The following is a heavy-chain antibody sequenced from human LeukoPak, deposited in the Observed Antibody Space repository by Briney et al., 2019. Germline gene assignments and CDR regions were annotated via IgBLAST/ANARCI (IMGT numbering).Heavy chain of an antibody. Sequence: GGSLRLSCEASEFSISNDWMSWVRQTPGKGLEWVARVKSRSAGETTHYAAPVKGRFIISRDDSRNTLYLQMNSLKNEDTAVYYCTLIQGWGSGSYYRDYWGQGTLVTVSS. D-gene: IGHD3-10*01. CDR3: TLIQGWGSGSYYRDY. J-gene: IGHJ4*02. CDR2: VKSRSAGETT. V-gene: IGHV3-15*01. CDR1: EFSISNDW.